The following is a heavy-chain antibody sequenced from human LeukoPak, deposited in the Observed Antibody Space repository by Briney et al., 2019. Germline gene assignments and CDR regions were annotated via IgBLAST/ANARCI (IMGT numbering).Heavy chain of an antibody. CDR2: IKQDGREK. D-gene: IGHD3-10*01. J-gene: IGHJ4*02. Sequence: GGSLRLSCAASGFTFSSYWMSWVPQAPGKGLEWVANIKQDGREKYYVDSMKGRFTISRDNAKNLLYLQMNSLRAEDTAVYYCARDLYYGSGTPPYSFDYWGQGTLVTVSS. CDR1: GFTFSSYW. CDR3: ARDLYYGSGTPPYSFDY. V-gene: IGHV3-7*01.